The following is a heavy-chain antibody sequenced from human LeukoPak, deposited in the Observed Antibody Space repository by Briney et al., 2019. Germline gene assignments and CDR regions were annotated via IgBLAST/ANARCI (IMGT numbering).Heavy chain of an antibody. Sequence: QPGGSLRLSFAASGXTFSSYEMNWVRQAPGKELEWLSYISRSGSTTYYADSVKGRFTISRDNAKNSLYLQMNSLRAEDTSVYYCARIALLSPNFDSWGQGTLVTVSS. V-gene: IGHV3-48*03. D-gene: IGHD2/OR15-2a*01. CDR2: ISRSGSTT. CDR1: GXTFSSYE. J-gene: IGHJ4*02. CDR3: ARIALLSPNFDS.